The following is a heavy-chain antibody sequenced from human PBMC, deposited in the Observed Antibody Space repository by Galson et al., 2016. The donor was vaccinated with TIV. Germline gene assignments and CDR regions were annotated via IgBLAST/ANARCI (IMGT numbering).Heavy chain of an antibody. V-gene: IGHV3-23*01. CDR2: ISGSGATT. J-gene: IGHJ6*02. CDR1: GFTFSSHA. D-gene: IGHD3-22*01. Sequence: SLRLSCAASGFTFSSHAMTWVRQAPGKGLEWVSAISGSGATTHYADSVKGRFTISRDNSKNTLYVQMNSLRAEDTAVYYCAKVPSSGFSCYYGWDVWGQGTTVTVS. CDR3: AKVPSSGFSCYYGWDV.